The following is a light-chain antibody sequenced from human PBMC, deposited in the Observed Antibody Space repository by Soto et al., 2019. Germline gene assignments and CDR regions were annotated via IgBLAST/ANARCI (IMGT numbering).Light chain of an antibody. CDR2: AAS. V-gene: IGKV1-9*01. J-gene: IGKJ4*01. CDR3: QQVDAYPST. Sequence: DIQLTQSPSSVSASVGDRVTITCRASQGISSFLAWYQQKPGKAPNLLIYAASTLQTGVPSRFSGGGSGTDFTLTIDNLQPEDFATYYCQQVDAYPSTFGGGTKVDIK. CDR1: QGISSF.